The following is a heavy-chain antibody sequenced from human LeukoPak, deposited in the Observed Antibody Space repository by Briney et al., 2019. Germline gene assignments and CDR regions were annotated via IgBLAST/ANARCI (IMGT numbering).Heavy chain of an antibody. CDR3: ASQQNYYDSSGYPDY. J-gene: IGHJ4*02. V-gene: IGHV4-39*07. D-gene: IGHD3-22*01. CDR2: IYYSGST. Sequence: SETLSLTCTVSGGSISSSSYYWGWIRQPPGKGLEWIGSIYYSGSTNYNPSLKSRVTISVDTSKNQFSLKLSSVTAADTAVYYCASQQNYYDSSGYPDYWGQGTLVTVSS. CDR1: GGSISSSSYY.